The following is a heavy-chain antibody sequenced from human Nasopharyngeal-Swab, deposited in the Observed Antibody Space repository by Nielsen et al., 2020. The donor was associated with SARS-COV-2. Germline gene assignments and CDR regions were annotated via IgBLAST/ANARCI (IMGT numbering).Heavy chain of an antibody. CDR2: ISYDGSNK. Sequence: GESLKTSCAASGFTFSSYAMHWVRQAPGKGLEWVAVISYDGSNKYYADSVKGRFTISRDNSKNTLYLQMNSLRAEDTAVYYCARTYDSSGYWVWYYYYGMDVWGQGTTVTVSS. CDR1: GFTFSSYA. CDR3: ARTYDSSGYWVWYYYYGMDV. D-gene: IGHD3-22*01. V-gene: IGHV3-30*04. J-gene: IGHJ6*02.